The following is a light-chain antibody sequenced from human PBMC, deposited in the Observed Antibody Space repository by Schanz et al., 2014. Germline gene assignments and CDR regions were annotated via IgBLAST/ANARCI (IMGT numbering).Light chain of an antibody. CDR1: QRGFLNY. CDR2: YAS. V-gene: IGKV3-20*01. J-gene: IGKJ2*01. CDR3: QQYGNSPLST. Sequence: EIVLTQSPGTLSVSPGERATLSCRASQRGFLNYLAWYQQKPGQAPRLLISYASSRASGVPDRFSGSGSGTDFTLTISRLEPEDFAVYYCQQYGNSPLSTFGPGTKVEIK.